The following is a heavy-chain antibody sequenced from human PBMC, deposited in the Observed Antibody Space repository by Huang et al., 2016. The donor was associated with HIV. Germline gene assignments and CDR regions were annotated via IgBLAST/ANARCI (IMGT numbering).Heavy chain of an antibody. Sequence: QVQLEQSGPAVRKPGSSVKVSCQASGGSFSDQIINWVRQAPGQRFEWRGGFIPLVRAPAYAQEFKGRVTMTADESTATIYMELNSLTSEDTAVYYCAMSLRYQYDSRSYWGRYFDYWGQGTLVTVSS. V-gene: IGHV1-69*01. CDR1: GGSFSDQI. J-gene: IGHJ4*02. D-gene: IGHD3-16*01. CDR3: AMSLRYQYDSRSYWGRYFDY. CDR2: FIPLVRAP.